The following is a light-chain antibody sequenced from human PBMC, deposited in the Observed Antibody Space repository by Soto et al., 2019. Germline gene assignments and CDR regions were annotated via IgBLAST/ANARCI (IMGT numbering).Light chain of an antibody. CDR1: QSISTY. V-gene: IGKV1-39*01. J-gene: IGKJ5*01. Sequence: DIQMTQSPSSLSASVGNRVTITCRASQSISTYLNWYQKKPGKAPNLLIYDASRLQSGVPSRFSGSGGGTDFTLSISSVQPEDFATYFCQQSYMDPITFGQGTQLKI. CDR3: QQSYMDPIT. CDR2: DAS.